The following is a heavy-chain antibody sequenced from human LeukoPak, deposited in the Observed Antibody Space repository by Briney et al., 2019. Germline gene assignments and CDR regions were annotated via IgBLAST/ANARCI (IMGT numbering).Heavy chain of an antibody. CDR1: GFTFSSYW. CDR3: ATYNSVNAREFQY. Sequence: GGSLRLSCAASGFTFSSYWMGWVRQAPGKGLEWMANIKQDGSEKYYVDSVKGRFTISRDNAKNSLYLQMNSLGGDDTAIYYCATYNSVNAREFQYWGQGTLVTVPS. D-gene: IGHD5/OR15-5a*01. V-gene: IGHV3-7*01. CDR2: IKQDGSEK. J-gene: IGHJ1*01.